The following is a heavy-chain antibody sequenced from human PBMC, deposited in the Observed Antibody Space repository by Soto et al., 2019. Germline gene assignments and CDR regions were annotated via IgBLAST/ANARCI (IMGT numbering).Heavy chain of an antibody. CDR3: TTDLNVGFDY. V-gene: IGHV3-15*01. CDR2: IKSETDGETT. CDR1: GFAFSNAL. J-gene: IGHJ4*02. D-gene: IGHD2-8*01. Sequence: PGGTLRLSCAASGFAFSNALMSWVRQPPGKGLEWVGRIKSETDGETTDYVAPVKGRFTISRDDSKNTLYLQMNSLKIEDTAVYYCTTDLNVGFDYWGRGTLVTVAS.